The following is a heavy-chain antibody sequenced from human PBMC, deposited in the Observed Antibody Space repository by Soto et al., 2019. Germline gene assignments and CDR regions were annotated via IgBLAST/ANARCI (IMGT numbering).Heavy chain of an antibody. Sequence: QVQLVQSGAEVKKPGASVKVSCKASGYTFISYDINWVRQATGQGPEWMGWMNPNSGNTGFAQKFQRRVTMTRNTSISTAYMELSSLRSEDTAVYYCARRATWDVQDHWGQGTLVTVSS. V-gene: IGHV1-8*01. J-gene: IGHJ4*02. CDR3: ARRATWDVQDH. D-gene: IGHD1-1*01. CDR1: GYTFISYD. CDR2: MNPNSGNT.